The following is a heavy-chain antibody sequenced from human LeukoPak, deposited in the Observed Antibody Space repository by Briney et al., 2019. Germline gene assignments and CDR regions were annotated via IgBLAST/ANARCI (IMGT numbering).Heavy chain of an antibody. CDR3: AREGTWSYYYDY. V-gene: IGHV3-66*01. CDR1: GFTFNGYN. J-gene: IGHJ4*02. Sequence: GGSLRLSCAASGFTFNGYNMNWVRQAPGKGLEWVSVIYSGGSTYYADSVKGRFTISRDNSKNTLYLQMNSLRAEDTAVYYCAREGTWSYYYDYWGQGTLVTVSS. CDR2: IYSGGST. D-gene: IGHD1-26*01.